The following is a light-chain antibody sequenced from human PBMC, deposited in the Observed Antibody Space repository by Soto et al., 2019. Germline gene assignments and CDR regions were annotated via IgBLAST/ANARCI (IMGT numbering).Light chain of an antibody. CDR2: DAS. CDR1: QTISNW. Sequence: DIQMTQSPSTLSASLGDRVTITCRASQTISNWLAWYQQKPGKAPKLLIYDASSLESGVPSRFSGSGSGTEFTLTISSLQPDDFATYYCQQYNSYWTFGQGTKV. V-gene: IGKV1-5*01. CDR3: QQYNSYWT. J-gene: IGKJ1*01.